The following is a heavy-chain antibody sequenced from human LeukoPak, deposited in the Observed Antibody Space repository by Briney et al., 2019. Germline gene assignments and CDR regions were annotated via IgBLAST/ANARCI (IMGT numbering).Heavy chain of an antibody. CDR3: ARSTPWAFDI. CDR1: GFTFSSYA. J-gene: IGHJ3*02. V-gene: IGHV3-64*01. Sequence: GGSLRLSCAASGFTFSSYAMHWVRQAPGKGLEYVSAISSNGGSTYYANSVKGRSTISRDNSKNTLHLQMGSLRAEDMAVYYCARSTPWAFDIWGQGTMVTVSS. CDR2: ISSNGGST. D-gene: IGHD2-2*01.